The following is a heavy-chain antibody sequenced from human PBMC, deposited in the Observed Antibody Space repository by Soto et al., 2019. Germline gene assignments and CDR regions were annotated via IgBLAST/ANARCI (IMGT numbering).Heavy chain of an antibody. CDR3: ARDTYYYNSGNSCHDGLDV. J-gene: IGHJ3*01. CDR2: IFHSGST. D-gene: IGHD3-22*01. CDR1: GGSISTYY. V-gene: IGHV4-59*01. Sequence: QVQLQESGPGLIKPSETLSLTCSISGGSISTYYWSWIRQPPGKGLEWIGHIFHSGSTNYSPSLKSRVTISVDTSRNQLSLSLRSVTAADTAVYFCARDTYYYNSGNSCHDGLDVWGQGRMVTVSS.